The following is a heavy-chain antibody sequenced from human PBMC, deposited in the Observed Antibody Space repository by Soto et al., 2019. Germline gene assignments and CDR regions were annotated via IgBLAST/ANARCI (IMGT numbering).Heavy chain of an antibody. CDR2: IIPILTTP. CDR1: GGSFSNDG. CDR3: ATSVGIAPTGEDGMDV. Sequence: GPSAKVSCRASGGSFSNDGFSSVRQAPGQGPEWIGGIIPILTTPNYAQKFQGRVTIVADESTTTVYMELSSLKFEDTAGYYCATSVGIAPTGEDGMDVWGQGTPVTV. J-gene: IGHJ6*02. V-gene: IGHV1-69*13. D-gene: IGHD2-8*02.